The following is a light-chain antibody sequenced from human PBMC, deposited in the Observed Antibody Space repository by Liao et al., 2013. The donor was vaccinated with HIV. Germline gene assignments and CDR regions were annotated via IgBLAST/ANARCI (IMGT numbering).Light chain of an antibody. CDR1: DFGTKR. J-gene: IGLJ3*02. CDR3: QAWDGTTVV. CDR2: HAS. Sequence: SYDLTQPPSVSVSPGQTARITCSGDDFGTKRVHWYQQKPGQAPVLLIYHASDRPSGMPERFSGSNSGNTATLTISGTQPMDEADFYCQAWDGTTVVFGGGTKLTVL. V-gene: IGLV3-1*01.